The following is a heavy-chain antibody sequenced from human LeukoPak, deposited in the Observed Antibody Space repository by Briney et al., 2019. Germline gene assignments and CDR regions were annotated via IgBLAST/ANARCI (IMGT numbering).Heavy chain of an antibody. V-gene: IGHV4-39*01. CDR1: GGSISSSSYC. CDR2: IYYSGST. D-gene: IGHD2-2*01. CDR3: ARGELFIVVVPAANWFEP. Sequence: SETLSPTCTVSGGSISSSSYCWGWIRQPPGKGLERIGSIYYSGSTYYNPSLKSRVTISVDTSKNQFSLKLSSVTAADTAVYYCARGELFIVVVPAANWFEPWGQGTLVTVSS. J-gene: IGHJ5*02.